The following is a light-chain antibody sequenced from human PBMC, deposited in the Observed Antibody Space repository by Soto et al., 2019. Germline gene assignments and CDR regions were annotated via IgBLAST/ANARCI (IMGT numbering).Light chain of an antibody. CDR3: QQHDNSPWM. J-gene: IGKJ1*01. CDR2: GAS. CDR1: QSVSNTY. Sequence: EVVLTQSPGTLSLSPGERATLSCRASQSVSNTYVAWYQHIPGQTPRLLIYGASNRATGIPDSFSGSGSGTDFPLTSSRLEPEDFADYYCQQHDNSPWMFGQGTKVEIK. V-gene: IGKV3-20*01.